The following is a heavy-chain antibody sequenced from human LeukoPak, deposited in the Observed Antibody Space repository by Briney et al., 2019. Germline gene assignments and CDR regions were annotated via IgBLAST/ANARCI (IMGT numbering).Heavy chain of an antibody. CDR1: GGSISSGGYY. CDR2: IYYSGST. V-gene: IGHV4-31*03. Sequence: SQTLSLTCTVSGGSISSGGYYWSWIRQHPGKGLEWIGYIYYSGSTYYNPSLKSRVTISVDTSKNQFPLKLSSVTAADTAVYYCARGNYVVSSYFDYWGQGTLVTVSS. D-gene: IGHD1-7*01. J-gene: IGHJ4*02. CDR3: ARGNYVVSSYFDY.